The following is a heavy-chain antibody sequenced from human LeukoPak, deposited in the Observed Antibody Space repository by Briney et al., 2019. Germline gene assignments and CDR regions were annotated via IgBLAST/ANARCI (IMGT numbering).Heavy chain of an antibody. D-gene: IGHD2/OR15-2a*01. Sequence: GGSLRLSCVASGFTFSSYTMHWVRRAPGKGLEWVAVISNDGTNKFYGDPVKGRFTISRDNSKNTLFVQMDSLRPEDTAVYFCARALRLGTVTYFAGDYWGQGTLVTVSS. J-gene: IGHJ4*02. CDR3: ARALRLGTVTYFAGDY. V-gene: IGHV3-30*04. CDR2: ISNDGTNK. CDR1: GFTFSSYT.